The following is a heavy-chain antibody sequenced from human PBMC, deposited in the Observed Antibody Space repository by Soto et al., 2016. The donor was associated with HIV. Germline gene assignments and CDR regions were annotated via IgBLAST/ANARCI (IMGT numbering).Heavy chain of an antibody. CDR1: GFTFSYYD. J-gene: IGHJ3*02. Sequence: EVQLVESGGGLVQPGGSLRLSCAASGFTFSYYDMHWVRQATGKGLEWVSAIGTAGDTYYPGSVKGRFTISRENAKNSLYLQMNSLRAGDTAVYYCARGDDYGGNPTAFDIWGQGTMVTASS. CDR2: IGTAGDT. D-gene: IGHD4-17*01. CDR3: ARGDDYGGNPTAFDI. V-gene: IGHV3-13*04.